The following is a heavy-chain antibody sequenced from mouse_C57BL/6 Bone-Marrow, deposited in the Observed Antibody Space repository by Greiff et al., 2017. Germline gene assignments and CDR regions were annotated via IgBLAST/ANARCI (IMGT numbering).Heavy chain of an antibody. V-gene: IGHV1-66*01. CDR1: GYSFTSYY. J-gene: IGHJ4*01. CDR2: IYPGSGNT. CDR3: AGDYDEVRYAMDY. D-gene: IGHD2-4*01. Sequence: QVQLQQSGPELVKPGASVKISCKASGYSFTSYYIHWVKQRPGQGLEWIGWIYPGSGNTKYNEKFKGKATLTADTSSSTAYMQLSSLTSEDSAVYYCAGDYDEVRYAMDYWGQGTSVTVSS.